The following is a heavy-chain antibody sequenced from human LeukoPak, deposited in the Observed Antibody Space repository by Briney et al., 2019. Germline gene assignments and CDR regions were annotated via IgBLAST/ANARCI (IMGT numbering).Heavy chain of an antibody. CDR1: GFTFSSYA. Sequence: GGPLRLSGAASGFTFSSYAMIWVRQAPGKGLEWVSAISGSGGSTYYADSVKGRFTISRDNSKNTLYLQMNSLRAEDTAVYYCAKDVSPVVVITTYFDYWGQGTLVTVSS. D-gene: IGHD3-22*01. CDR3: AKDVSPVVVITTYFDY. V-gene: IGHV3-23*01. CDR2: ISGSGGST. J-gene: IGHJ4*02.